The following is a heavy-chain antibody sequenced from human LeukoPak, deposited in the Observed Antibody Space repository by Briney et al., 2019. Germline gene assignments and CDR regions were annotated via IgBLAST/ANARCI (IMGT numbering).Heavy chain of an antibody. CDR3: AKSQGSGSYYNQLYFDY. J-gene: IGHJ4*02. Sequence: GGSLRLSCAASGFTFSSYAMSWVRQAPGKGLEWVSAISGSGGSTYYADSVKGRFTISRDNSKNPLYLQMNSLRAEDTAVYYCAKSQGSGSYYNQLYFDYWGQGTLVTVSS. D-gene: IGHD3-10*01. CDR2: ISGSGGST. CDR1: GFTFSSYA. V-gene: IGHV3-23*01.